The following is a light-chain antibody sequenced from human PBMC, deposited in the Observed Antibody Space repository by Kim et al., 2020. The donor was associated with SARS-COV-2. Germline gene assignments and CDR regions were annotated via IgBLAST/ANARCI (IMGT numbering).Light chain of an antibody. CDR3: QQYGTSPVA. CDR1: QSVSSSY. CDR2: GAF. J-gene: IGKJ4*01. Sequence: ENGLTQFPTTLSLSPGERAALSCRARQSVSSSYLAWYQQKPGQAPGPLIYGAFSRATGIPDGFSGSGSGTDFTLTITRLEPGDFAVYYCQQYGTSPVAFGGGTKLEI. V-gene: IGKV3-20*01.